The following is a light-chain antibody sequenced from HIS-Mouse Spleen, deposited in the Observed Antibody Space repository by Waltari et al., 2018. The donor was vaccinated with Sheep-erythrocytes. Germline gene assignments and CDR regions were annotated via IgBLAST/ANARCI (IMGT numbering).Light chain of an antibody. CDR1: QGISSA. Sequence: AIKLTQSPSSLSASVGDRVTITCRASQGISSALAWYQQKPGKAPKLLIYDASSLESGVPSRFSGSGSGSDFTLTISSLQPEDFATYYCQQFNNYPRTFGQGTKVEIK. J-gene: IGKJ1*01. V-gene: IGKV1D-13*01. CDR2: DAS. CDR3: QQFNNYPRT.